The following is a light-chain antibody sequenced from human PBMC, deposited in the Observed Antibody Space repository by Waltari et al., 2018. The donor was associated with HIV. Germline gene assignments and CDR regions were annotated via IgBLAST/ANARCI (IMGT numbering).Light chain of an antibody. CDR1: SCPSRHI. CDR3: ETWDSSTWV. J-gene: IGLJ3*02. V-gene: IGLV4-60*02. Sequence: QPLLTQSSSASASMGSSVNLTFTLTSCPSRHIIAWHQQQPGKAPRYLMKLEGGGGYNKGSGVPDRFSGSSSGADRYLTISNLQFEDEADYYCETWDSSTWVFGGGTKVTVL. CDR2: LEGGGGY.